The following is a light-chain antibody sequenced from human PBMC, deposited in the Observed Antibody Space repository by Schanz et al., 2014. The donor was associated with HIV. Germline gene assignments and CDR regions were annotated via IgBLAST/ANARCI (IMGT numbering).Light chain of an antibody. CDR3: QYFGNSGGT. Sequence: EAVLTQSPATLSVYPGERATLSCGASQYVSGSFVAWYQQKPGLAPRLLIYDASTRAAGIPDRFSGSGSGSTFTLTISSLEPEDFAVYYCQYFGNSGGTFGGGTKVEIK. CDR1: QYVSGSF. J-gene: IGKJ4*01. V-gene: IGKV3D-20*01. CDR2: DAS.